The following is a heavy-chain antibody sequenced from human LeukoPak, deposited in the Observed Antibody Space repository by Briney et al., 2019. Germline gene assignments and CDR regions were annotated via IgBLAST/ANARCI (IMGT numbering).Heavy chain of an antibody. CDR3: ARDGYESSGYYYFDY. V-gene: IGHV3-21*01. J-gene: IGHJ4*02. CDR2: ISSSSSYI. D-gene: IGHD3-22*01. CDR1: GFTFSSYW. Sequence: PGGSLRLSCAASGFTFSSYWMSWVRQAPGKGLEWVSSISSSSSYIYYADSVKGRFTISRDNAKNSLYLQMNSLRAEDTAVYYCARDGYESSGYYYFDYWGEGTLVTVSS.